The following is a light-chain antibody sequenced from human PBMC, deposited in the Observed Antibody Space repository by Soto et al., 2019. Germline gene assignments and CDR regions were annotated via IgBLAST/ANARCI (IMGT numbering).Light chain of an antibody. V-gene: IGKV3-20*01. CDR1: QSVSSSY. J-gene: IGKJ1*01. CDR2: GAS. Sequence: EIVLTQSPGTLSLSPGERATLSCRASQSVSSSYLAWYQQKPGQAPRLLIYGASSRATGILDRFSGSGSGTDFTLTISRLEPEDFAVYYCQAKTFGQGTKVDI. CDR3: QAKT.